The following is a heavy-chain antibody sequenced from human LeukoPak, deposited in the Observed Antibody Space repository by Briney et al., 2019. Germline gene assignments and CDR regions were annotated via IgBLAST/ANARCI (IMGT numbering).Heavy chain of an antibody. CDR3: ARAGHSSGWYTTNLGYIDY. J-gene: IGHJ4*02. CDR1: VDTFTGYY. Sequence: GAPLRVSCKAPVDTFTGYYMHWVRPTPGEGREWGGWIIPKSGGTYYAQKCQGRVTMTRDTSISTAYMELSRLRSDDTAVYYCARAGHSSGWYTTNLGYIDYWGQGTLVTVSS. V-gene: IGHV1-2*02. CDR2: IIPKSGGT. D-gene: IGHD6-19*01.